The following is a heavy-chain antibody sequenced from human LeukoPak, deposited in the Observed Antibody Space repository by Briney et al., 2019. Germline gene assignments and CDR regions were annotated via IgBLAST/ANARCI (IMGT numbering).Heavy chain of an antibody. J-gene: IGHJ5*02. CDR1: GFTFSSYA. D-gene: IGHD3-10*01. V-gene: IGHV3-30-3*01. CDR2: ISYDGSNK. Sequence: PGGSLRLSCAASGFTFSSYAMHWVRQAPGKGLEWVAVISYDGSNKYYADSVEGRFTISRDNSKNTLYLQMNSLRAEDTAVYYCAKVGLYDVVRGVISAFDPWGQGTLVTVSS. CDR3: AKVGLYDVVRGVISAFDP.